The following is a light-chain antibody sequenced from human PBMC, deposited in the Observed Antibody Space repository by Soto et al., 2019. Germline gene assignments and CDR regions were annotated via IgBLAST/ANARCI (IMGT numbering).Light chain of an antibody. J-gene: IGLJ1*01. CDR1: SRSIASNY. V-gene: IGLV6-57*03. Sequence: NFMLTQPHSVSESPGKTVTISCTRSSRSIASNYVQWYQQRPGSAPTTVIYEDNQRPSGVPDRFSGSIDSSSNSASLTISGLKTEDEADYYCLSYDSSNQGVFGTGTKLTVL. CDR3: LSYDSSNQGV. CDR2: EDN.